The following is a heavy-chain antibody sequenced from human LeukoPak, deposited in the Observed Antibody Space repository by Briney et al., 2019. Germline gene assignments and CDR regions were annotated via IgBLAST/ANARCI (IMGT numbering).Heavy chain of an antibody. J-gene: IGHJ4*02. CDR3: AKRHYGDYEYFDY. D-gene: IGHD4-17*01. V-gene: IGHV3-23*01. Sequence: GGSLRLSCAASGFTFSSYAMSWVRQAPGKGLEWDSAISGSGGSTYYADSVKGRFTISRDNSKNTLYLQMNSLRAEDTAVYYCAKRHYGDYEYFDYWGQGTLVTVSS. CDR1: GFTFSSYA. CDR2: ISGSGGST.